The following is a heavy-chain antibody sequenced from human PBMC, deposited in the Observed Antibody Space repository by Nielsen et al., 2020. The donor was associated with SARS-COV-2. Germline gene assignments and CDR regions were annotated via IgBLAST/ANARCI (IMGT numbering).Heavy chain of an antibody. J-gene: IGHJ5*02. V-gene: IGHV3-33*01. CDR2: IWYDGSNK. D-gene: IGHD4-17*01. Sequence: GGSLRLSCAASGFTFSNYGMHWVRQAPGKGLEWVAVIWYDGSNKYYADSVKGRFTISRDNSKNMLYLQMNSLRVDDTAVYYCARAATVTTLPAWGQGTLVTVSS. CDR3: ARAATVTTLPA. CDR1: GFTFSNYG.